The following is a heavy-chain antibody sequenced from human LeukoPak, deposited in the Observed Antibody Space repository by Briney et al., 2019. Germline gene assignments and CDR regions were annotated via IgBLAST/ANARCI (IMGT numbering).Heavy chain of an antibody. Sequence: GGSLRLSCAASGFTFDDYIMHWARQAPGRGLEWVSLISWDGDTTYYADSVKGRFTISRDNSKNSQYLQMNSLRIEDTALYFCAKGRGLIGGAFDIWGQGTMVTVSS. CDR1: GFTFDDYI. CDR2: ISWDGDTT. J-gene: IGHJ3*02. D-gene: IGHD3-22*01. CDR3: AKGRGLIGGAFDI. V-gene: IGHV3-43*01.